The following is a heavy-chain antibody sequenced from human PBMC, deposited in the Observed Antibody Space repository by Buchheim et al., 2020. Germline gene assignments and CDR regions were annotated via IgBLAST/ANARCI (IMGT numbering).Heavy chain of an antibody. CDR2: INHSGST. J-gene: IGHJ6*02. V-gene: IGHV4-34*01. CDR1: GGSFSGYY. CDR3: ARYLSYYYYYYGMDV. Sequence: QVQLQQWGAGLLKPSETLSLTCAVYGGSFSGYYWSWIRQPPGKGLEWIGEINHSGSTNYNPSLKSRVTLSVDTSKNQFSLKLSSVTAADTAVYYCARYLSYYYYYYGMDVWGQGTT.